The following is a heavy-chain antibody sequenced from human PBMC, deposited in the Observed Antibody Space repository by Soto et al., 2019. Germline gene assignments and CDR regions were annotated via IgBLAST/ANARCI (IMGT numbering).Heavy chain of an antibody. V-gene: IGHV1-3*01. CDR2: INAGNCNT. D-gene: IGHD3-10*01. CDR3: ARVSATMVRGVIPIGYYYMDV. CDR1: GYTFTSYA. J-gene: IGHJ6*03. Sequence: QVQLVQSGAEVKKPGASVRVSCKASGYTFTSYAMHWVRQAPGQRLECMGWINAGNCNTKYSQKSPGRVTITRDTSESTAYMELSSLRSEEKAVHYCARVSATMVRGVIPIGYYYMDVWGKGTTVTVSS.